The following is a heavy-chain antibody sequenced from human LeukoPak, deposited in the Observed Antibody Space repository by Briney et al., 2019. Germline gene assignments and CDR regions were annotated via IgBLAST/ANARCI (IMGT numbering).Heavy chain of an antibody. J-gene: IGHJ5*02. Sequence: SETLSLTCAVYGGSFSGYYWSWIRQPPGEGREWIGEINHSGSTNYNPSHKSRVTISVDTSKNQFSLHLNSVTPENTAVYYCARRLTQYDCFDRWGKGILVTVSS. D-gene: IGHD2-2*01. CDR2: INHSGST. CDR3: ARRLTQYDCFDR. V-gene: IGHV4-34*01. CDR1: GGSFSGYY.